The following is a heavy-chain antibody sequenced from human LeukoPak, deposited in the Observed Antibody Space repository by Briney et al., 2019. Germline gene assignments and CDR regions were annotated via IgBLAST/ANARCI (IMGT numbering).Heavy chain of an antibody. CDR3: AKLHTVQLRLWFGELLSYFQH. D-gene: IGHD3-10*01. CDR1: GFTFSSYA. V-gene: IGHV3-23*01. J-gene: IGHJ1*01. Sequence: GGSLRLSCAASGFTFSSYAMSWVRQAPGKGLEWVSAISGSGGSTYYADSVKGRFIISRDNSKNTLYLQMNSLRAEDTAVYYCAKLHTVQLRLWFGELLSYFQHWGQGTLVTVSS. CDR2: ISGSGGST.